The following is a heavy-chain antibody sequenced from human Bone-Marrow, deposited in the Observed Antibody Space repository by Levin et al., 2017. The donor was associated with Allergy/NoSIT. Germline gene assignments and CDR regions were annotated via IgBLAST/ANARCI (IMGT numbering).Heavy chain of an antibody. CDR1: GFTFSGYW. D-gene: IGHD2-8*01. Sequence: GESLKISCASSGFTFSGYWMAWVRQAPGKGLEWVANINRDGGDGYYVDSVKGRFTISRDNARNSLDLQMNSLRVEDTAEYYCARNGAWSFEFWGQGTLVTVSS. CDR2: INRDGGDG. J-gene: IGHJ4*02. CDR3: ARNGAWSFEF. V-gene: IGHV3-7*02.